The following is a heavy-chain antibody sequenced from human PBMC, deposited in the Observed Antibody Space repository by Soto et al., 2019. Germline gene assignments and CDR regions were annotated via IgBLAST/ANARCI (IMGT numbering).Heavy chain of an antibody. CDR1: GFTFSDYY. CDR2: ISSSGSTI. CDR3: ARDILTGYYTDIDY. Sequence: PGGSLRLSCAASGFTFSDYYMSWIRQAPGKGLEWVSYISSSGSTIYYADSVKGRFTISRDNAKNSLYLQMNSLRAEDTAVYYCARDILTGYYTDIDYWGQGTLVTVSS. V-gene: IGHV3-11*01. D-gene: IGHD3-9*01. J-gene: IGHJ4*02.